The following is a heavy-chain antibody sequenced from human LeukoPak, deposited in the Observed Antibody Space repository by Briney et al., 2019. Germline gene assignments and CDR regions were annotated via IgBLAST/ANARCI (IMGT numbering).Heavy chain of an antibody. V-gene: IGHV4-59*01. CDR2: IYYRGST. Sequence: SETLSLTCTVSGGSISSYYWSWIRQPPGKGLEWIGDIYYRGSTNYNPSLKSRVTISVDTSKNQFSLKLSSVTAADTAVYYCAGVVPTVGYYYYYMDVWGKGTTVTVSS. CDR3: AGVVPTVGYYYYYMDV. J-gene: IGHJ6*03. D-gene: IGHD5-12*01. CDR1: GGSISSYY.